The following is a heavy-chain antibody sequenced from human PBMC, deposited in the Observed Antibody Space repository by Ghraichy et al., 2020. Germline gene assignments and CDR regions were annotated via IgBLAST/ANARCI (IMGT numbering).Heavy chain of an antibody. Sequence: GGSLRLSCAASGFTFSSYGMHWVRQAPGKGLEWVAVISYDGSNKYYADSVKGRFTISRDNSKNTLYLQMNSLRAEDTAVYYCAKDDEIVATAIYYYYYGMDVWGQGTTVTVSS. CDR1: GFTFSSYG. D-gene: IGHD5-12*01. CDR3: AKDDEIVATAIYYYYYGMDV. CDR2: ISYDGSNK. V-gene: IGHV3-30*18. J-gene: IGHJ6*02.